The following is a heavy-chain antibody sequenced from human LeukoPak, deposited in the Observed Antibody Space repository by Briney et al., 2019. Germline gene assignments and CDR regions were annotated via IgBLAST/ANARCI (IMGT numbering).Heavy chain of an antibody. CDR3: AVDCSSTSGYFDY. CDR2: ISSSSSYI. CDR1: GFIFSSYS. V-gene: IGHV3-21*01. Sequence: GGSLRLSCAASGFIFSSYSMNWVRQAPGKGLEWVSSISSSSSYIYYADSVKGRFTISRDNAKNSLYLQMNSLRAEDTAVYYCAVDCSSTSGYFDYWGQGTLVTVSS. J-gene: IGHJ4*02. D-gene: IGHD2-2*01.